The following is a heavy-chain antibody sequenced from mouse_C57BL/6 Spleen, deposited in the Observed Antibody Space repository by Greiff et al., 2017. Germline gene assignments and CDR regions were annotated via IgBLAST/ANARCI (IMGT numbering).Heavy chain of an antibody. CDR2: IDPSDSYT. D-gene: IGHD1-1*01. J-gene: IGHJ2*01. V-gene: IGHV1-50*01. CDR3: ARRNYGSNYFDY. Sequence: QVQLQQPGAELVKPGASVKLSCKASGYTFTSYWMQWVKQRPGQGLEWIGEIDPSDSYTNYNQKFKGKATLTVDTSSSTAYMPLSSLTSEDSAVYYCARRNYGSNYFDYWGQGTTLTVSS. CDR1: GYTFTSYW.